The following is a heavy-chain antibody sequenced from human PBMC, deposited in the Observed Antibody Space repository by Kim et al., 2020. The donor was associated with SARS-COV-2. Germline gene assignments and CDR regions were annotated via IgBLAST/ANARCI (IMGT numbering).Heavy chain of an antibody. Sequence: YSPSFQGQVTISADKSISTAYLQWSSLKASDTAMYYCARPYSGYDGDFDYWGQGTLVTVSS. V-gene: IGHV5-51*01. J-gene: IGHJ4*02. D-gene: IGHD5-12*01. CDR3: ARPYSGYDGDFDY.